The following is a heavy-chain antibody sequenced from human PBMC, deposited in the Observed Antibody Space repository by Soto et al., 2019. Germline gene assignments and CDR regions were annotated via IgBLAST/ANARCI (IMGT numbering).Heavy chain of an antibody. D-gene: IGHD3-22*01. J-gene: IGHJ6*02. V-gene: IGHV4-34*01. CDR3: AGSGYYHNSGMDV. CDR1: GGSFSGYD. Sequence: PSETLSLTCAVYGGSFSGYDWTWIRQPPGTGLEWIGEINHSGSTNYNPSLKSRVTISVDTSKKQFSLKLTSVTAADTAVYYCAGSGYYHNSGMDVWGQGTTVTVSS. CDR2: INHSGST.